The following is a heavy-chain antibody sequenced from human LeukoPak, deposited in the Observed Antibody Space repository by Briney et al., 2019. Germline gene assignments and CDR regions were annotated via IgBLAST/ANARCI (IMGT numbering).Heavy chain of an antibody. CDR1: GGTFSSYA. J-gene: IGHJ4*02. V-gene: IGHV1-69*05. CDR3: ARGGPVGAYFDY. D-gene: IGHD1-26*01. Sequence: SVKVSCKASGGTFSSYAISWVRQAPGQGHEWMGRIIPIFGTANYAQKFQGRVTITTDESTSTAYMELSSLRSEDTAVYYCARGGPVGAYFDYWGQGTQVTVSS. CDR2: IIPIFGTA.